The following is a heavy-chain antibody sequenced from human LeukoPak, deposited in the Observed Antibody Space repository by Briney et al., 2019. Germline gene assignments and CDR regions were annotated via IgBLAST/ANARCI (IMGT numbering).Heavy chain of an antibody. V-gene: IGHV1-46*01. D-gene: IGHD3-10*01. CDR1: GHTFTNYH. CDR3: ARAGFGDHTTLRRTYYYYYGMDV. J-gene: IGHJ6*02. Sequence: GASVKVSCKASGHTFTNYHIHWVRQAPGQGVEWMGAVYATGGVAINTQTFPVRVTMTGDTSTGTAYMELSSLRSEDTAVYYCARAGFGDHTTLRRTYYYYYGMDVWGQGTTVTVSS. CDR2: VYATGGVA.